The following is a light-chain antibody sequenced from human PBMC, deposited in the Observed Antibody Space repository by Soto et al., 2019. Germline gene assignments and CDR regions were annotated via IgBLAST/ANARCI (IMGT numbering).Light chain of an antibody. CDR2: AAS. V-gene: IGKV1-6*01. Sequence: AIQLTQSPSSLSASVGDRVTITCRASQGIRNDLGWYQQRPGTAPKLLIYAASNLQNGVPSRFSGSGSGTDFTLTISSLQPADIATYYCLQDYTYPLTFGGGTKVEIK. CDR1: QGIRND. J-gene: IGKJ4*01. CDR3: LQDYTYPLT.